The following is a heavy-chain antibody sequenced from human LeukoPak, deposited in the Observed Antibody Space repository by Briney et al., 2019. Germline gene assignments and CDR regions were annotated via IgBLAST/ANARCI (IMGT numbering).Heavy chain of an antibody. D-gene: IGHD2-8*01. CDR1: GFTFSSYS. CDR3: ARDRHCTNGVCVGWFDP. J-gene: IGHJ5*02. CDR2: ISSSSTYI. V-gene: IGHV3-21*01. Sequence: GGSLRLSCAASGFTFSSYSMNWVRQAPGKGLEWVSSISSSSTYIYHADSVKGRFTISRDNAKNSLYLQMNSLRAEDTAVYYCARDRHCTNGVCVGWFDPWGQGTLVTVSS.